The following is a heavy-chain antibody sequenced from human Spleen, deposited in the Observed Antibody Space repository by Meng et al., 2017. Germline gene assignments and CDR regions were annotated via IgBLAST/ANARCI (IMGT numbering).Heavy chain of an antibody. Sequence: VRLGRAGAGVKKAGGSGKVSWNAYGYHFPDYVLHWVRRAPGQGLEWMGRINPKGGDTHYAQRFQGRVTMTGDTSISTAYMELSGLRSDDTAMYYCARDEDISAAGKLFGDYWGQGTLVTVSS. V-gene: IGHV1-2*06. CDR3: ARDEDISAAGKLFGDY. CDR1: GYHFPDYV. D-gene: IGHD6-13*01. CDR2: INPKGGDT. J-gene: IGHJ4*02.